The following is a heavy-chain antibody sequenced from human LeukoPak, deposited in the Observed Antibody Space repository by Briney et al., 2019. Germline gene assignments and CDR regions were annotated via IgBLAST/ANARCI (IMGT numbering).Heavy chain of an antibody. CDR2: IYTSGST. J-gene: IGHJ2*01. CDR3: ARESVAARRRYWYFDL. CDR1: GGSFSSGSYY. Sequence: SETLSLSCTVSGGSFSSGSYYWGWIRQPAGKGLEWIGRIYTSGSTNSNPSLKSRVTISVDTSKNQFSLKLSSATAADTAVYYCARESVAARRRYWYFDLWGRGTLVTVSS. D-gene: IGHD6-6*01. V-gene: IGHV4-61*02.